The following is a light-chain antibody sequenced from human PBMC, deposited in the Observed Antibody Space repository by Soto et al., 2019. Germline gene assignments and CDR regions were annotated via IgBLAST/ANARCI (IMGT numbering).Light chain of an antibody. Sequence: EIVLTQSPATLSSFPGDRVTLSCRASQYINTRLAWYQHRPGQAPRLLIYQTYIRAAGIPARFSASGSGTDFTLTISDVQPDDFALYYCHQRQSWPRTFGQGTKVDI. CDR2: QTY. J-gene: IGKJ1*01. V-gene: IGKV3-11*01. CDR3: HQRQSWPRT. CDR1: QYINTR.